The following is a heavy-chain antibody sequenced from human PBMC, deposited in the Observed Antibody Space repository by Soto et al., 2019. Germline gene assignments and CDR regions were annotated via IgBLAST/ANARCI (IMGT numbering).Heavy chain of an antibody. D-gene: IGHD5-12*01. CDR2: IYYIGST. V-gene: IGHV4-39*01. CDR1: GGSISSSSYY. CDR3: ARLSGYDAFDI. Sequence: SETLSLTCTVSGGSISSSSYYWGWIRQPPGKGLEWIGSIYYIGSTYYNPYLKSRVTISVDTSKNQFSLKLSSVTAADTAVYYCARLSGYDAFDIWGQGTMVSFSS. J-gene: IGHJ3*02.